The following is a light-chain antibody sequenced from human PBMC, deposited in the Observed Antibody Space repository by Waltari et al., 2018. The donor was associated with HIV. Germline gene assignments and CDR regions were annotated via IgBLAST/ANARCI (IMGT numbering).Light chain of an antibody. CDR3: SSYTSSITLVL. J-gene: IGLJ2*01. V-gene: IGLV2-14*01. Sequence: QSALTQPASVSGSPGQSITISCTGTSSDVGGYSYVSWYQQHPGKAPKLMIYEVSNRPSGVSNRFSGSKSGNTASLTISGLQAEDEANYYCSSYTSSITLVLFGGGTKLTVL. CDR2: EVS. CDR1: SSDVGGYSY.